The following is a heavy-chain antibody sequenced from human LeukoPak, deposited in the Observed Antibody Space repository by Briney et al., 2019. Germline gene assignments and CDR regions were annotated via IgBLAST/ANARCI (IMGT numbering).Heavy chain of an antibody. J-gene: IGHJ6*03. CDR1: RFTFSVYA. CDR3: ARDAGAVTYYYFYYMDL. V-gene: IGHV3-30*01. D-gene: IGHD4-11*01. Sequence: GGSLRLSCAASRFTFSVYAMYWVRQAPGKGLEWLAVLSYDGSNKYYADSVKGRFAVSRDNSNNTLYLQMNSLRAEDTATYYCARDAGAVTYYYFYYMDLWGKGTTVTVSS. CDR2: LSYDGSNK.